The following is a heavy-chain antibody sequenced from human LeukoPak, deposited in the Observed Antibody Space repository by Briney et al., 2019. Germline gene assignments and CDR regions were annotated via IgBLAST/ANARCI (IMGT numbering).Heavy chain of an antibody. Sequence: SETLSLTCTVSGGSISSYYWSWIRQPPGKGLEWIGYISYIGYTNYNPSLKSRVTISIDTSKNQFSLKLSSVTAADTAVYYCARDLVTVTKGFDIWGQGTMVSVSS. D-gene: IGHD4-17*01. V-gene: IGHV4-59*01. CDR2: ISYIGYT. J-gene: IGHJ3*02. CDR1: GGSISSYY. CDR3: ARDLVTVTKGFDI.